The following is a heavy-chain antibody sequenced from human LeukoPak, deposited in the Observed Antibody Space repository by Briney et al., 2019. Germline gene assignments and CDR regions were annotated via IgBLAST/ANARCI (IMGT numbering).Heavy chain of an antibody. V-gene: IGHV3-30*18. J-gene: IGHJ4*02. D-gene: IGHD3-3*01. CDR3: AKVLLDFWSGPFDY. CDR1: GFTFGSHG. Sequence: PGGSLRLSCEASGFTFGSHGMHWVRQAPGKGLEWVAVISYDAKSDYHIDSVKGRFTISRDNSKNTLSLQMNSLRVEDTAVYYCAKVLLDFWSGPFDYWGQGTLVTVSS. CDR2: ISYDAKSD.